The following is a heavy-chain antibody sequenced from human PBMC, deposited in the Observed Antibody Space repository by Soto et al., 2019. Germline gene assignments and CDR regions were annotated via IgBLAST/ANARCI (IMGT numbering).Heavy chain of an antibody. Sequence: PGGSLRLSCAASGFTFDDYGMSWVRQSPGKGLEWVSGINWNGGRAGYADSVKGRFTTSRDNAENSLYLQMNSLRPEDTALYYCVRSKGGYSYGTPFDYWGQGTLVTVSS. CDR1: GFTFDDYG. CDR3: VRSKGGYSYGTPFDY. CDR2: INWNGGRA. D-gene: IGHD5-18*01. V-gene: IGHV3-20*04. J-gene: IGHJ4*02.